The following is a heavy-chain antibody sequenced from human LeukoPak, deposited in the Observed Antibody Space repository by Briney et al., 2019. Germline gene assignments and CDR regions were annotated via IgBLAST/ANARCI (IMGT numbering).Heavy chain of an antibody. CDR2: IYYSGST. CDR3: ARRVDYYDTGDYFDY. J-gene: IGHJ4*02. Sequence: SSETLSLTCTASGGSISSYYWSWVRQPPGKGLEWVGYIYYSGSTNYNPSLKSRVTISVDTSKNQFSLKLSSVTAADTAVYYCARRVDYYDTGDYFDYWGQGTLVTVSS. CDR1: GGSISSYY. D-gene: IGHD3-22*01. V-gene: IGHV4-59*08.